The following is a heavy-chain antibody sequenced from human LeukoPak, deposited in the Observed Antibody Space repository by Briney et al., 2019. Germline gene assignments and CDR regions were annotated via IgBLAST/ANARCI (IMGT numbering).Heavy chain of an antibody. V-gene: IGHV1-69*04. J-gene: IGHJ4*02. D-gene: IGHD3-3*01. CDR3: ARESPIPYYDFWSGYPLDH. CDR1: GGTFSSYT. Sequence: ASVKVSCKASGGTFSSYTISWVRQAPGQGLEWMGRIIPILGIANYAQKFQGRVTITADKSTSTAYMELSSLRSEDTAVYYCARESPIPYYDFWSGYPLDHWGQGTLVTVSS. CDR2: IIPILGIA.